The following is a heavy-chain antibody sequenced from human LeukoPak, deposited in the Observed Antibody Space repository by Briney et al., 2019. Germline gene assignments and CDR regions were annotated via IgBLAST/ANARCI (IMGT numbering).Heavy chain of an antibody. CDR1: GFTFSRHW. V-gene: IGHV3-7*01. CDR3: ARGPDYGDRLDYFDY. Sequence: AGGSLRLSCGASGFTFSRHWMGWVRQAPGKGLEGVASIKQDGSQYYVDSVKGRSIISRDNAKNSLSLQMNSLRVEDTAVYYCARGPDYGDRLDYFDYWGQGTLVTVSS. CDR2: IKQDGSQ. D-gene: IGHD4-17*01. J-gene: IGHJ4*02.